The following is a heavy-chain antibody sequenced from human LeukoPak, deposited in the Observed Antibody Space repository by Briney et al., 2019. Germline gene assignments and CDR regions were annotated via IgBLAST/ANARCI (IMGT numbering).Heavy chain of an antibody. V-gene: IGHV3-7*01. CDR1: GFTFSSYW. Sequence: PGGSLRLSCAASGFTFSSYWMSWVRQAPGKGLEWVANIKQDGSEKHYVDSVKGRFTISRDNAKDSLYLQMNKLSAKDTGFYSCARDPSGNDHWGQGTLVTVSS. CDR3: ARDPSGNDH. D-gene: IGHD5-12*01. CDR2: IKQDGSEK. J-gene: IGHJ4*02.